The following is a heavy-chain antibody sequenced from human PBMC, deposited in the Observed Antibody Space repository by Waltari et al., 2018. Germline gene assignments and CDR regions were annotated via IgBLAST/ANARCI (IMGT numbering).Heavy chain of an antibody. CDR1: VDSMGNTDC. V-gene: IGHV4-4*02. Sequence: QLQLQESGPGLVKPSGTLSLTCPISVDSMGNTDCWSWFRQSPGRGLEWIGQVTNRGRPNYNQSFSGRISVSRDMSIKQLSLKLTSATAADTAVYYCARDRGRGLYLDSWGPGTLVTVSP. D-gene: IGHD1-1*01. J-gene: IGHJ4*02. CDR3: ARDRGRGLYLDS. CDR2: VTNRGRP.